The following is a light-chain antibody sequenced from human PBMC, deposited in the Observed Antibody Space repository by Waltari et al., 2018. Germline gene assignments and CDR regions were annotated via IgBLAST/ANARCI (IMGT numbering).Light chain of an antibody. Sequence: WYQQHPGKATQGMIHEVTRRPSGVPDRCSGYKSRNTAALTISEPQTEDDADYYCCSFAGPSTDLFAGGTTLTV. CDR3: CSFAGPSTDL. J-gene: IGLJ2*01. CDR2: EVT. V-gene: IGLV2-11*01.